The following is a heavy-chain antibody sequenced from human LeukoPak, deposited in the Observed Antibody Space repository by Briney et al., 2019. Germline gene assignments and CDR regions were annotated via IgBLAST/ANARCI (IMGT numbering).Heavy chain of an antibody. D-gene: IGHD3-10*01. CDR3: ASETSMVRGVDAFDI. V-gene: IGHV4-59*08. CDR1: GGSIGSYY. J-gene: IGHJ3*02. CDR2: IYYSGSA. Sequence: SETLSLTCTVSGGSIGSYYWSWIRQPPGKGLEWIGYIYYSGSANYNPSLKSRVTISVDTSKNQFSLKLSSVTAADTAVYYCASETSMVRGVDAFDIWGQGTMVTVSS.